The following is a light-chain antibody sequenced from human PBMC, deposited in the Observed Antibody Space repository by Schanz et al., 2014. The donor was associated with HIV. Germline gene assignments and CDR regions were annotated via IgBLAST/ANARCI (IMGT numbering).Light chain of an antibody. CDR2: ATS. CDR3: QQYGSSPRT. V-gene: IGKV3-20*01. Sequence: EIVLTQSPGSLSLSPGERATLSCRASQSVGGSQIAWYQQKPGQSPRLVIYATSTRAAGIPDRFSGTGSGTDFTLTISRLEPEDFAVYYCQQYGSSPRTFGGGTKVEIK. J-gene: IGKJ4*01. CDR1: QSVGGSQ.